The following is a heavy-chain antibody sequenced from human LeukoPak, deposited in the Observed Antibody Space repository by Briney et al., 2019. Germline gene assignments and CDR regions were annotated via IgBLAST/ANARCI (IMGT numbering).Heavy chain of an antibody. V-gene: IGHV3-33*01. J-gene: IGHJ6*02. CDR2: IWRDGSNK. Sequence: GGSLRLSCVASGFTFSTYAMHWVRQAPGEGLEWVAMIWRDGSNKYYTDSVKGRFTISRDNAKNSLYLQMNSLRAEDTAVYYCARDPPPGDYYYYYYGMDVWGQGTTVTVSS. D-gene: IGHD5-12*01. CDR3: ARDPPPGDYYYYYYGMDV. CDR1: GFTFSTYA.